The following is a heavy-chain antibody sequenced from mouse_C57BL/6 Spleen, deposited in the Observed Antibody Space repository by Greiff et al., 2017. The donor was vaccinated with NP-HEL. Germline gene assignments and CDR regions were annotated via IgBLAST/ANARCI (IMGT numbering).Heavy chain of an antibody. CDR1: GYTFTSYW. J-gene: IGHJ3*01. V-gene: IGHV1-64*01. D-gene: IGHD2-4*01. Sequence: QVQLKQPGAELVKPGASVKLSCKASGYTFTSYWMHWVKQRPGQGLEWIGMIHPNSGSTNYNEKFKSKATLTVDKSSSTAYMQLSSLTSEDSAVYYCAREDFGYDYDPWFAYWGQGTLVTVSA. CDR2: IHPNSGST. CDR3: AREDFGYDYDPWFAY.